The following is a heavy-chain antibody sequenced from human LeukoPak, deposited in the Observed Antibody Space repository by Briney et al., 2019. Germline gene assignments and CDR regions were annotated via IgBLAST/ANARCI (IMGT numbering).Heavy chain of an antibody. D-gene: IGHD3-22*01. CDR3: ARVKDYYDSSGGY. CDR2: ISSSSSYI. CDR1: GFTFSSYD. J-gene: IGHJ4*02. Sequence: GGSLRLSCAASGFTFSSYDMNWVRQAPGKGLEWVSSISSSSSYIYYADSVKGRSTISRDNAKNSLYLQMNSLRAEDTAVYYCARVKDYYDSSGGYWGQGTLVTVSS. V-gene: IGHV3-21*01.